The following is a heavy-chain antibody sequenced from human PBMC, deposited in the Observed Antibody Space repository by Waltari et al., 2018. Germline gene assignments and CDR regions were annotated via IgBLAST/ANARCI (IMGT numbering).Heavy chain of an antibody. D-gene: IGHD3-9*01. Sequence: VQLVESGGGVVQPGRSLRLSCAASGFTFSSYAMHWVRQAPGKGLEWVAVRADDGRNKEYAESVKGRYKMSRDNTKNTLYLQMNSLRAEDTAVYYCGRDFQGGHYDMGFDYWGQGTLVTVSS. CDR3: GRDFQGGHYDMGFDY. V-gene: IGHV3-30*01. J-gene: IGHJ4*02. CDR2: RADDGRNK. CDR1: GFTFSSYA.